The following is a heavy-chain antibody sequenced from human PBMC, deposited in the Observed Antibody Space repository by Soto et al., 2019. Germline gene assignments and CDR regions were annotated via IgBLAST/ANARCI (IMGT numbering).Heavy chain of an antibody. Sequence: PGGSLRLSCVASGFTFDDYAMHWVRQIPGKGLQWVSGIGWSTSSIGYGASLRGRFLISRDNANNSLYLQMNDLSPEDTALYYCGKASSSNSWSPIDYWGQGTMVTVSS. CDR1: GFTFDDYA. CDR3: GKASSSNSWSPIDY. V-gene: IGHV3-9*01. J-gene: IGHJ4*02. D-gene: IGHD3-3*01. CDR2: IGWSTSSI.